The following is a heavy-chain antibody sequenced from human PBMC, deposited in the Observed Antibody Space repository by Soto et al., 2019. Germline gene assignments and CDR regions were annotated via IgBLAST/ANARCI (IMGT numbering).Heavy chain of an antibody. V-gene: IGHV4-31*03. Sequence: QVQLQESGPGLVKPSQTLSLTCTVSGGSISSGGYYWSWIRQPPGKGLEWIGYIYYSGSTYYNPSIKSRVTISVDTSKNQFSLKLSSVTAADTAVYYCARDTRTTVTRGAFDIWGQGTMVTVSS. D-gene: IGHD4-17*01. CDR1: GGSISSGGYY. CDR2: IYYSGST. J-gene: IGHJ3*02. CDR3: ARDTRTTVTRGAFDI.